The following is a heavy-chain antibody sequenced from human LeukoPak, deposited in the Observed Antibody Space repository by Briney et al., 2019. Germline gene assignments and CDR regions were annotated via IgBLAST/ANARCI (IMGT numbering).Heavy chain of an antibody. J-gene: IGHJ6*02. D-gene: IGHD3-3*01. CDR3: ARRGDPSYDFWSGYLYYYYGMDV. CDR2: INAGNGNT. Sequence: ASVKVSCKASGYTFTTYTMHWVRQAPGQRLEWMGWINAGNGNTKYSQKFQGRVTITRDTSTSTAYMELRSLRSDDTAVYYCARRGDPSYDFWSGYLYYYYGMDVWGQGTTVTVSS. V-gene: IGHV1-3*01. CDR1: GYTFTTYT.